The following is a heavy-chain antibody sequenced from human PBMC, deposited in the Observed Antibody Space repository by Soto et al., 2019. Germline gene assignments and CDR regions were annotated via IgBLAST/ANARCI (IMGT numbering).Heavy chain of an antibody. Sequence: QLVESGGGLVQPGGPLRLSCAASGFTFSLYPMNWVRQAPGKGLEWLSYISPSNTTIYYADSVKGRFTISRDNAKDSLDLQMNGLRDDDTAVYYCARVGRGFCSSARCYTDGFDLWGQGTVVTVST. J-gene: IGHJ3*01. D-gene: IGHD2-2*01. CDR3: ARVGRGFCSSARCYTDGFDL. V-gene: IGHV3-48*02. CDR2: ISPSNTTI. CDR1: GFTFSLYP.